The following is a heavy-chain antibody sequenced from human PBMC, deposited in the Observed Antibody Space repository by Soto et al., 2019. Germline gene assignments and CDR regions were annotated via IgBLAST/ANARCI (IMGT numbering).Heavy chain of an antibody. CDR3: ARPRGTTVTPSAFDI. D-gene: IGHD4-17*01. Sequence: SETLSLTCAVYGGSFSGYYWSWIRQPPGKGLEWIGEINHSGSTNYNPSLKSRVTISVDTSKNQFSLKLSSVTAADTAVYYCARPRGTTVTPSAFDIWGQGTMVPVSS. J-gene: IGHJ3*02. CDR1: GGSFSGYY. CDR2: INHSGST. V-gene: IGHV4-34*01.